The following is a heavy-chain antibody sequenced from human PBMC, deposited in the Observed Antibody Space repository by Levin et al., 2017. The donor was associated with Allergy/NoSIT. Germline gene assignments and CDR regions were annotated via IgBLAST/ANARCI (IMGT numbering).Heavy chain of an antibody. CDR3: ARTGKSGSRGVYAFDI. V-gene: IGHV3-21*01. Sequence: GGSLRLSCAASGFTFSSYSMNWVRQAPGKGLEWVSSISSSSSYIYYADSVKGRFTISRDNAKNSLYLQMNSLRAEDTAVYYCARTGKSGSRGVYAFDIWGQGTMVTVSS. CDR2: ISSSSSYI. J-gene: IGHJ3*02. CDR1: GFTFSSYS. D-gene: IGHD1-26*01.